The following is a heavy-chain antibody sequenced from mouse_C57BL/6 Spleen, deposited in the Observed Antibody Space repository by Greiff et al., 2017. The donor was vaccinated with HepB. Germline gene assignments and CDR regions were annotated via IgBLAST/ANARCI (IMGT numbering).Heavy chain of an antibody. Sequence: VHVKQSGAELVRPGASVKLSCTASGFNIKDYYMHWVKQRPEQGLEWIGRIDPEDGDTEYAPKFQGKATMTADTSSNTAYLQLSSLTSEDTAVYYCTTSGWEGAYWGQGTLVTVSA. CDR2: IDPEDGDT. V-gene: IGHV14-1*01. D-gene: IGHD3-1*01. CDR1: GFNIKDYY. CDR3: TTSGWEGAY. J-gene: IGHJ3*01.